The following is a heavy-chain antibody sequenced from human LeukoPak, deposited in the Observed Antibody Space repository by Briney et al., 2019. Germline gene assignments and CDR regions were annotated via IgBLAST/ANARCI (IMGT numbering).Heavy chain of an antibody. CDR2: INPNSGGS. CDR1: GYTFIDYY. D-gene: IGHD7-27*01. V-gene: IGHV1-2*06. Sequence: ASVKVSCKASGYTFIDYYIHWVRQVPGQGLEWMGRINPNSGGSNYAQNFQGRVTMTRDTSISTAYMELSRLRSDDTAVYYCARDLPSTSNWELDYWGQGTLVTVFS. J-gene: IGHJ4*02. CDR3: ARDLPSTSNWELDY.